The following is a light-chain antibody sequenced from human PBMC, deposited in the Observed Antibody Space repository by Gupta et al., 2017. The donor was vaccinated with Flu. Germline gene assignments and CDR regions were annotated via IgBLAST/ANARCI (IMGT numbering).Light chain of an antibody. CDR1: SGSVATYY. CDR3: QTYDSSNQRV. J-gene: IGLJ3*02. CDR2: AHN. Sequence: NFMLTQPHSVSESLGKTVTISCTRSSGSVATYYVQWYRQRPGSSPTTVICAHNQRPSGVPDRFSGSIDISSNSASLTISGLKTEDEADYYCQTYDSSNQRVFGGGTKLTVL. V-gene: IGLV6-57*01.